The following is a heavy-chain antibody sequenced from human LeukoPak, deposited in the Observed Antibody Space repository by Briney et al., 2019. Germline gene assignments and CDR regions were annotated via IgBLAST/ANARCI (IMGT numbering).Heavy chain of an antibody. CDR2: ISNDGSNK. J-gene: IGHJ4*02. CDR3: ATNIAAGY. CDR1: GFTFSSYG. D-gene: IGHD6-25*01. Sequence: GGSLRLSCAASGFTFSSYGFHWVRQAPVKGLEWVAVISNDGSNKVYVDSVKGRFTISRDNSKSTLYLQMNSLRVEGTAMYYCATNIAAGYWGQGTLVTVSS. V-gene: IGHV3-30-3*01.